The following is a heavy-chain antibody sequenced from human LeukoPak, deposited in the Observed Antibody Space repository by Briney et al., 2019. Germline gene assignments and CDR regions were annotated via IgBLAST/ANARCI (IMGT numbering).Heavy chain of an antibody. D-gene: IGHD3-22*01. Sequence: GGSLRLSCAASGFTVSSNYMSWVRQAPGKGLEWVAVISYDGSDKYYADSVKGRFTISRDNSKNTLFLQMNSLRAEDTAVYYCARGRPRGYYDSSGYYVYWGQGTLVTVSS. V-gene: IGHV3-30-3*01. J-gene: IGHJ4*02. CDR2: ISYDGSDK. CDR1: GFTVSSNY. CDR3: ARGRPRGYYDSSGYYVY.